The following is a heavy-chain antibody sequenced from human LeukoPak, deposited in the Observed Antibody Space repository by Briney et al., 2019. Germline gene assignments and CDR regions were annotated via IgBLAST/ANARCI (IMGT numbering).Heavy chain of an antibody. D-gene: IGHD3-22*01. Sequence: SETLSLTCTVSGGSISSSNYYWGWIRQPPGKGLEWIGSIYYSGSTYYNPSLKSRVTISVDTSKNQFSLKLSSVTAADTAVYYCARHRGVNSGYYHFDYWGQGTLVTVSS. CDR3: ARHRGVNSGYYHFDY. J-gene: IGHJ4*02. CDR2: IYYSGST. CDR1: GGSISSSNYY. V-gene: IGHV4-39*01.